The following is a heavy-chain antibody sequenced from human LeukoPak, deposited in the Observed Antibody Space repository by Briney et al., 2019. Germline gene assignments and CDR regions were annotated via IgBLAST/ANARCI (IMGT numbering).Heavy chain of an antibody. CDR2: ISGSGGST. CDR3: ATKIRQYELYSSSLDY. V-gene: IGHV3-23*01. Sequence: GGSLRLSCAASGFTFSSYAMSWVRQAPGKGVEWVSAISGSGGSTYYADSVKGRFTISRDNSKNTLYLQMNSLRAEDTAVYYCATKIRQYELYSSSLDYWGQGTLVTVSS. D-gene: IGHD6-6*01. J-gene: IGHJ4*02. CDR1: GFTFSSYA.